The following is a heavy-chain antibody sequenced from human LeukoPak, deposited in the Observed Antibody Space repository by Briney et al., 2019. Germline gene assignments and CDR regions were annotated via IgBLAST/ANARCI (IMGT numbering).Heavy chain of an antibody. Sequence: GGSLRLSCAASGFTFSNYYMSWIRQAPGKGLDWISYISNGATSMSYADSVKGRFTISRDSAKNSLYLQMNNLTAEDTAAYYCARLIKFGTSGYSFDYWGQGTLVTVSS. CDR2: ISNGATSM. V-gene: IGHV3-11*04. CDR1: GFTFSNYY. D-gene: IGHD3-16*01. CDR3: ARLIKFGTSGYSFDY. J-gene: IGHJ4*02.